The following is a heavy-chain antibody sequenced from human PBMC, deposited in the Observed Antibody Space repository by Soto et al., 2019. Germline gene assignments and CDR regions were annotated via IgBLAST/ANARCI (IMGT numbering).Heavy chain of an antibody. J-gene: IGHJ4*02. D-gene: IGHD6-6*01. V-gene: IGHV3-11*01. Sequence: QVQLVESGGGLVKPGGSLRLSCAASGFTFSDYYMSWIRQAPGKGLEWVSYISSSGSTIYYADSVKGRFTISRDIAENSLYLQMTSLGAEDKAVDYCARDRAGYSSSSDWCQGNLVTVST. CDR1: GFTFSDYY. CDR2: ISSSGSTI. CDR3: ARDRAGYSSSSD.